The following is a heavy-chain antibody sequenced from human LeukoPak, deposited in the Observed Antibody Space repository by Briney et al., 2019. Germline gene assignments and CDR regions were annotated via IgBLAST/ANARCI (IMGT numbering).Heavy chain of an antibody. J-gene: IGHJ3*02. CDR3: ARDCSGGGCGDAFDI. Sequence: GGSLRLSCAASGFTVSSNYMSWVRQAPGKGLEWVSVIYSGGSTYYADSVKGRFTISRDNSKNTLYLQMNSLRAEDTAVYYCARDCSGGGCGDAFDIWGQGAMVTVSS. V-gene: IGHV3-53*01. D-gene: IGHD2-15*01. CDR1: GFTVSSNY. CDR2: IYSGGST.